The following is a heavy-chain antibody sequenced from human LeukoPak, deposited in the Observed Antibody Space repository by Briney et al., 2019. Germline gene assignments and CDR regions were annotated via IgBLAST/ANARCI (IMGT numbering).Heavy chain of an antibody. D-gene: IGHD3-3*01. V-gene: IGHV1-69*13. CDR1: GYTLTELS. J-gene: IGHJ5*02. CDR3: ARSDWGSVRFLEWLNWFDP. Sequence: SVKVSCKVSGYTLTELSMHWVRQAPGQGLEWMGWINPIFGTANYAQKFQGRVTITADESTSTAYMELSSLRSEDTAVYYCARSDWGSVRFLEWLNWFDPWGQGTLVTVSS. CDR2: INPIFGTA.